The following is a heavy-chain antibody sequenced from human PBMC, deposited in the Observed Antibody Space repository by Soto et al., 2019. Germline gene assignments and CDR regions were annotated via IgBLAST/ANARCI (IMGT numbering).Heavy chain of an antibody. V-gene: IGHV1-69*01. J-gene: IGHJ6*02. Sequence: QVQLVQSGAEVKKPGSSVRVSCQASGGTFTTYALNWVRQAPGQGLEWMGGIIPMYNKPNYAPNFLGRVTISADPSTSTAYMELTTLRSEDTAVYFCARGYSGGYYYAMDVWGQGTTVTVSS. CDR2: IIPMYNKP. CDR3: ARGYSGGYYYAMDV. D-gene: IGHD4-4*01. CDR1: GGTFTTYA.